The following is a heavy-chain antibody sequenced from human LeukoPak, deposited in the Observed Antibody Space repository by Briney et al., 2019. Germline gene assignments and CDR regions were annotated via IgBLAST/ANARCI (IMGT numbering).Heavy chain of an antibody. J-gene: IGHJ5*02. D-gene: IGHD6-13*01. V-gene: IGHV3-9*01. CDR3: VKGATSSWYDWFDP. Sequence: PGGSLRLSCAASGFTFDDYAMHWVRQAPGRGLEWVSGISWNSGNIVYADSVKGRFTISRDNAKNSLYLQMNSLRPEDTAFYYCVKGATSSWYDWFDPWGQGTLATVSS. CDR1: GFTFDDYA. CDR2: ISWNSGNI.